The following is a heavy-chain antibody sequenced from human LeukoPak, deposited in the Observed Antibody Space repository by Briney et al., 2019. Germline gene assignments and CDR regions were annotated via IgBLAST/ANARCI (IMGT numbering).Heavy chain of an antibody. Sequence: ASVKVSCKASGYTFTSYAMNWVRQAPGQGLEWMGWINTNTGNPTYAQGFTGRFVFSLDTSVSTAYLQISSLKAEDTAVYYCARSTAGIAAAGQDYWGQGTLVTVSS. CDR3: ARSTAGIAAAGQDY. D-gene: IGHD6-13*01. CDR2: INTNTGNP. V-gene: IGHV7-4-1*02. J-gene: IGHJ4*02. CDR1: GYTFTSYA.